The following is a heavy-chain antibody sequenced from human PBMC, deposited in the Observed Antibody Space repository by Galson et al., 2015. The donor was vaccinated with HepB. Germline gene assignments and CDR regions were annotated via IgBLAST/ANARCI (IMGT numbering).Heavy chain of an antibody. Sequence: SVKVSCKASGYTFTGYYMHWVRQAPGQGLEWMGWINPNSGGTNYAQKFQGRVTMTRDTSISTAYMELSRLRSDDTAVYYCARDSHSGSYYGIFDYWGQGTLVTVSS. V-gene: IGHV1-2*02. CDR2: INPNSGGT. D-gene: IGHD1-26*01. CDR1: GYTFTGYY. CDR3: ARDSHSGSYYGIFDY. J-gene: IGHJ4*02.